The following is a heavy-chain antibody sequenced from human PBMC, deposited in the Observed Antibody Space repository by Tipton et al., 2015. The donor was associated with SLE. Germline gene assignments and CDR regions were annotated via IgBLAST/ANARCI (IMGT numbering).Heavy chain of an antibody. CDR1: GFTFSSYE. D-gene: IGHD1-26*01. CDR3: ARGGIVGATDAFDI. V-gene: IGHV3-48*03. CDR2: ISRSGSTI. Sequence: SLRLSCAASGFTFSSYEMNWVRQAPGKGLEWVSYISRSGSTIYYADSVKGRFTISRDNAKNSLYLQMNSLRAEDTAVYYCARGGIVGATDAFDIWGQGTMVTVSS. J-gene: IGHJ3*02.